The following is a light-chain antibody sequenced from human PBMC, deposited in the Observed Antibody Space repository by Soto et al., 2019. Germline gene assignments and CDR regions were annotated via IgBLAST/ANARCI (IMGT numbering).Light chain of an antibody. CDR1: SSDVGGYNY. Sequence: QSVLTQPASVSGSPGQSITISCTGTSSDVGGYNYVYWYQQQPGKAPKLMIYDVSNRPSGVSNRFSGSKSGNTASLTISGLQAEDEADYYCSSYTSSSPVVFGGGTKLTVL. CDR3: SSYTSSSPVV. J-gene: IGLJ2*01. CDR2: DVS. V-gene: IGLV2-14*01.